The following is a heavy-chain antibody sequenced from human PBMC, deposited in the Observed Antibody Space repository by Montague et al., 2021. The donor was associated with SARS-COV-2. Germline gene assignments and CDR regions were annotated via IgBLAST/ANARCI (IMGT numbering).Heavy chain of an antibody. V-gene: IGHV3-23*01. CDR3: AKNLDLPAWLDP. CDR1: GFIFTKYA. CDR2: ISGGRGDR. Sequence: SLRLSCAASGFIFTKYAMTWVRQVPGKGLEWVAGISGGRGDRSYADLVKGRFTISRDNSDNTLYLQMNNLRPEDTAIYFCAKNLDLPAWLDPWGQGTLVTVSS. J-gene: IGHJ5*02.